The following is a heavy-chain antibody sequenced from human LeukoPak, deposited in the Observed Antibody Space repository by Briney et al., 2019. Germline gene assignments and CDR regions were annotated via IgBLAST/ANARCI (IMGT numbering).Heavy chain of an antibody. CDR1: GGSITSSSYS. CDR3: ARQGYTGYAAFDY. Sequence: KPSETLSLTCTVSGGSITSSSYSWGWIRQPPGKGLECIGSIYYTGSTYYNPSLKSRVTISVDTSRNHFSLRLSSVTAADTAVYYCARQGYTGYAAFDYWGQGALVTVSS. V-gene: IGHV4-39*01. CDR2: IYYTGST. J-gene: IGHJ4*02. D-gene: IGHD5-12*01.